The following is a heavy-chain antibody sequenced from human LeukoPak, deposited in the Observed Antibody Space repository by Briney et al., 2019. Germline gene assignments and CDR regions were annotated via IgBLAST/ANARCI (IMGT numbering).Heavy chain of an antibody. V-gene: IGHV1-2*02. CDR1: GYTFTGYY. CDR3: ARDLGYSSSNWFDP. D-gene: IGHD6-6*01. CDR2: INPNSGGT. J-gene: IGHJ5*02. Sequence: ASVKVSCKASGYTFTGYYMHWVRQAPGQGLEWMGWINPNSGGTNYAQKFQGRVTVTRDTSISTAYMELSRLRSDDTAVYYCARDLGYSSSNWFDPWGQGTLVTVSS.